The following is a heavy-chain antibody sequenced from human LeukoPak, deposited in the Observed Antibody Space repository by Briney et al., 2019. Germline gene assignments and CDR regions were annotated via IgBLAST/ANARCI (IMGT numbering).Heavy chain of an antibody. CDR2: INWNGGST. V-gene: IGHV3-20*04. D-gene: IGHD2-2*01. CDR1: GFTFDDYV. J-gene: IGHJ5*02. Sequence: PGGSLRLSCAASGFTFDDYVMSWVRQAPGKGLEWVSGINWNGGSTGYADSVKGRFTISRDNAKNSLYLQMNSLRAEDTALYYCARDIVVVPAATPNWFDPWGQGTLVTVSS. CDR3: ARDIVVVPAATPNWFDP.